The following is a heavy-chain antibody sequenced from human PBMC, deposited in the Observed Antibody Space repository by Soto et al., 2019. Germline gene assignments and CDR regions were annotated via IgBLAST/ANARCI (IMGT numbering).Heavy chain of an antibody. V-gene: IGHV3-30-3*02. CDR3: SKDRRYTWYDDRLDY. J-gene: IGHJ4*02. D-gene: IGHD1-20*01. CDR2: ISYDGSNK. Sequence: PGKGLEWVAVISYDGSNKYYADSVKGRFTISRDNSKNTLYLQMNSLRAEDTAVYYFSKDRRYTWYDDRLDYRAQGTFVT.